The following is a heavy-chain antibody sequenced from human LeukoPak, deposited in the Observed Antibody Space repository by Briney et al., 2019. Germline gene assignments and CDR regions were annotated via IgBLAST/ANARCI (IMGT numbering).Heavy chain of an antibody. CDR3: ARGTMTTVTYYFDY. Sequence: PSETLSCNCAVCGGYFSCYYWSWIRQPPGKGLEWIGEINHSGSTNYNPSLKSRVTISVDTSKNQFSLKLGPVCAAVTAVHYCARGTMTTVTYYFDYWGQGTLVTVSS. CDR2: INHSGST. D-gene: IGHD4-17*01. CDR1: GGYFSCYY. V-gene: IGHV4-34*01. J-gene: IGHJ4*02.